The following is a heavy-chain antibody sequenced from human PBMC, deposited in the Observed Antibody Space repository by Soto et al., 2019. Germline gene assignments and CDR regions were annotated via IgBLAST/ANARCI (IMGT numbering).Heavy chain of an antibody. CDR3: ARDPGVAATGVGDY. CDR1: GFTFISYW. Sequence: EVQLVESGGGLVQPGGSLRLSCAASGFTFISYWMSWVRQAPGKGLEWVANIKQDGSEKYYVDSVKGRFTISRDNAKNSLYLQMTSLRAEDTAVYYCARDPGVAATGVGDYWGQGTLVTVSS. J-gene: IGHJ4*02. D-gene: IGHD2-15*01. V-gene: IGHV3-7*03. CDR2: IKQDGSEK.